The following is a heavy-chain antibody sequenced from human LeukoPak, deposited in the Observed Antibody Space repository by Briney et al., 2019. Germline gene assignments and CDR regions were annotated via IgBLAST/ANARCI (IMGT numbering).Heavy chain of an antibody. Sequence: GGSLRLSCAASGFTFSNYGMHWVRQAPGKGLEWVAFIRYNGNNQYYADSVKGRFTISRDNSKSTLYLQMNSLKGDDTAVYYCAKDSAFYYIDVWGKGTTVIISS. J-gene: IGHJ6*03. V-gene: IGHV3-30*02. CDR3: AKDSAFYYIDV. CDR1: GFTFSNYG. CDR2: IRYNGNNQ. D-gene: IGHD3-10*01.